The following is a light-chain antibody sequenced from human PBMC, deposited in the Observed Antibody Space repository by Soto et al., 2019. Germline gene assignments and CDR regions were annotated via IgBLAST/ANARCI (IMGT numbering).Light chain of an antibody. CDR1: QSINSNY. CDR3: QQYNNWPPVT. V-gene: IGKV3-20*01. J-gene: IGKJ3*01. Sequence: EIVLTQSPGTLSLSPGERATLSCRASQSINSNYLAWYQLKPGQAPRLLIYGASIRATAIPDRFSGSVSGTDFTLTISRLDPEDFAVYFCQQYNNWPPVTFGPGTKVDIK. CDR2: GAS.